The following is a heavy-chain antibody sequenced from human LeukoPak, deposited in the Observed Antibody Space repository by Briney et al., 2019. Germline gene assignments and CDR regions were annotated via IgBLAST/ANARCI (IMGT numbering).Heavy chain of an antibody. D-gene: IGHD3-9*01. Sequence: ASVKLSCKASGYSFADYYMHWVRQAPGQGLEWMGWINPNSGGTNYAQKFHGRVTMTRDTSISTAYMELNRLRDDCTAVYYCARDGYFYGNYAFNIWGQGTMVTVSS. V-gene: IGHV1-2*02. CDR3: ARDGYFYGNYAFNI. CDR2: INPNSGGT. CDR1: GYSFADYY. J-gene: IGHJ3*02.